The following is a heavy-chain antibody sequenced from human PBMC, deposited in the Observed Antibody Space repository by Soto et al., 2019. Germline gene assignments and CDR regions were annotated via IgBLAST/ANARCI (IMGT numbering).Heavy chain of an antibody. CDR2: IYHSGST. CDR1: GGSISSGGSY. V-gene: IGHV4-31*03. Sequence: PSETLSLTCTVSGGSISSGGSYWSWIRQHPGKGLEWIGYIYHSGSTYYNPSLKSRVIISVDTSKNQFSLKVSSVTAADTAVYYCARARGPVSGAHFEYWGHGTLVTVSS. D-gene: IGHD6-19*01. J-gene: IGHJ4*01. CDR3: ARARGPVSGAHFEY.